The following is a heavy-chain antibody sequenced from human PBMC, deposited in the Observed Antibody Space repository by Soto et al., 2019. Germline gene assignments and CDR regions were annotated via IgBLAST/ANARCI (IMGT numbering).Heavy chain of an antibody. V-gene: IGHV4-39*01. Sequence: SETLSLTCTVSGGSISSSSYYWGWIRQPPGKGLEWIGSIYYSGSTHYNPSLKSRVTISVDTSKNQFSLKLSSVTAADTAVYYCASCITIFGVVEYGMDVWGQGTTVTVSS. CDR2: IYYSGST. CDR3: ASCITIFGVVEYGMDV. J-gene: IGHJ6*02. D-gene: IGHD3-3*01. CDR1: GGSISSSSYY.